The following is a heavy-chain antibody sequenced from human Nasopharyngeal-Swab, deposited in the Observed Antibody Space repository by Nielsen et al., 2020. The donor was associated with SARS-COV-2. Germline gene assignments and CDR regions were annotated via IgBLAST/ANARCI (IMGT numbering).Heavy chain of an antibody. CDR3: ASSSWTRFDY. CDR2: INHSGST. J-gene: IGHJ4*02. Sequence: SETLSLTCAVYGGSFSGYYWSWIRQPPGKGLEWIGEINHSGSTNYNPSLKSRVTISVDTSKNQFSLKLSSVTAADTAVYYCASSSWTRFDYWGQGTLVTVSS. D-gene: IGHD6-13*01. V-gene: IGHV4-34*01. CDR1: GGSFSGYY.